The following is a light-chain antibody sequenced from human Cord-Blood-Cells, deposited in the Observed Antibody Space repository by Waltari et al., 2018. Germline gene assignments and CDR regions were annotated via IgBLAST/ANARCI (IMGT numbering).Light chain of an antibody. J-gene: IGLJ3*02. CDR3: CSYAGSYPWV. Sequence: QSALTQPRSVSGSPGQSVTISWTGTSSDVGGYNYGSWYQQHPGKDPKLMIYDVSKRPCGVPDRFSGSKSCNSSSLTISGLQAEDEADYYCCSYAGSYPWVFGGGTKLTVL. CDR1: SSDVGGYNY. V-gene: IGLV2-11*01. CDR2: DVS.